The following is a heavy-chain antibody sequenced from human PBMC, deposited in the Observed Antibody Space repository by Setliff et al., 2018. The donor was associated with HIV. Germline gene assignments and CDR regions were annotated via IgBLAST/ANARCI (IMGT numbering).Heavy chain of an antibody. Sequence: GGSLRLSCAASGFTFRNYNFNWVRQAPGRGLEWVSSISIGSGAAIYYADSVQGRFTISRDNSKNSLYLQMNGLRVEDTGVYYCAREGRVREVGETIQYYNYMDVWGKGTTVTVSS. V-gene: IGHV3-21*01. D-gene: IGHD1-26*01. CDR3: AREGRVREVGETIQYYNYMDV. CDR2: ISIGSGAAI. J-gene: IGHJ6*03. CDR1: GFTFRNYN.